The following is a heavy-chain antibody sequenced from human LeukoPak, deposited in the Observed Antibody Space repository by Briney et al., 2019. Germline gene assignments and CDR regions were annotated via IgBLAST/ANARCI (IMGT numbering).Heavy chain of an antibody. CDR1: GFTFDAYE. CDR2: IGSSGTPI. Sequence: GGSLRLSCASSGFTFDAYEMNWVRQAPGKGVEWVAYIGSSGTPIYYADSVRGRFTTSRDNAKKSLYLHMNSLRVEDTAVYYCAREPLDDNADRGRNSLFDYWGQGSLVTVSP. D-gene: IGHD1-1*01. CDR3: AREPLDDNADRGRNSLFDY. V-gene: IGHV3-48*03. J-gene: IGHJ4*02.